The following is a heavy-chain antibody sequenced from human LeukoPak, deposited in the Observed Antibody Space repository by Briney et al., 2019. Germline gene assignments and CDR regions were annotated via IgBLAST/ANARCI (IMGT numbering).Heavy chain of an antibody. Sequence: SETLSLTCAVYGGSFSSYYWSWIRQPPGKGLEWIGEVNLQGSTNYNPSLMGRVAISVDMSENHISLQLTSVTAADTAVYYCAREGGPYRPLDYSGQGTLATVSS. V-gene: IGHV4-34*01. CDR1: GGSFSSYY. CDR2: VNLQGST. J-gene: IGHJ4*02. CDR3: AREGGPYRPLDY.